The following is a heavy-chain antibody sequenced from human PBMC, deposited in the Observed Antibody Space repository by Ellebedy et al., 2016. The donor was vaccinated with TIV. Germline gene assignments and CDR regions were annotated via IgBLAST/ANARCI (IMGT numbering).Heavy chain of an antibody. J-gene: IGHJ4*02. D-gene: IGHD2-21*02. V-gene: IGHV3-33*01. CDR2: IWYDGSHS. CDR1: GFIFNNYG. Sequence: GESLKISCTASGFIFNNYGMHWVRQAPGKGLEWVAFIWYDGSHSYYADSVKGRFTISRDNSKNTLYLQMNSPGVDDTAVYFCARDRHVDRGDCLDFWGQGTLVTVSP. CDR3: ARDRHVDRGDCLDF.